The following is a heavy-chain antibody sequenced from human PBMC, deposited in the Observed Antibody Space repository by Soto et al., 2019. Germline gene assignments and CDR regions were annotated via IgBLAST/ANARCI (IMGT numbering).Heavy chain of an antibody. V-gene: IGHV1-69*13. CDR3: ARDIVVVPAAYSDAFDI. J-gene: IGHJ3*02. D-gene: IGHD2-2*01. CDR2: IIPIFGTA. Sequence: GASVKVSCKASGGTFSSYSISWVLEAPGQGLEWMGGIIPIFGTANYAQKFQGRVTITADESTSTAYMELSSLRSEDTAVYYCARDIVVVPAAYSDAFDIWGQGTVVTVSS. CDR1: GGTFSSYS.